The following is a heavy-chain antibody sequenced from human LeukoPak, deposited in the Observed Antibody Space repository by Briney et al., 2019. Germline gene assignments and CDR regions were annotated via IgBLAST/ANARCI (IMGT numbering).Heavy chain of an antibody. D-gene: IGHD2-2*01. J-gene: IGHJ5*02. V-gene: IGHV3-48*03. CDR2: ISSSGSTI. CDR3: ASLGVVVVPAADTQNWFDP. Sequence: GGSLRLSCAASGFTFSSYEMNWVRQAPGKGLEWVSYISSSGSTIYYADSVKGRFTISRDNAKNSLYLQMNSLRAEDTAVYYCASLGVVVVPAADTQNWFDPWGEGTLVTVSS. CDR1: GFTFSSYE.